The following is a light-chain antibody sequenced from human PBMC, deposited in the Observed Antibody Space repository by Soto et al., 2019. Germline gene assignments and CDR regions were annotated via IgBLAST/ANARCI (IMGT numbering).Light chain of an antibody. CDR1: QSVLYSPNNKNY. V-gene: IGKV4-1*01. J-gene: IGKJ2*01. CDR2: WAS. Sequence: DIVMTQSPDSLAVSLGERATINCKSSQSVLYSPNNKNYLAWYQQQPGQTPKLLIYWASNRESGVPDRFSGSGSGTDFTLTISSLQAEDVAVYYCQQYFGTLFFGQGTKVEIK. CDR3: QQYFGTLF.